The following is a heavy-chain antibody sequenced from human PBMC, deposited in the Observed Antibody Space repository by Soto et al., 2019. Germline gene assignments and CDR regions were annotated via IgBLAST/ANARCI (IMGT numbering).Heavy chain of an antibody. CDR3: VRDFESPGISGSWGAFDI. J-gene: IGHJ3*02. CDR2: IYSSGNT. V-gene: IGHV4-4*07. CDR1: GGSIRNYF. Sequence: QVQLQESGPGLVKPSETLSLICTVSGGSIRNYFWTWIRQPAGKGLEWIGRIYSSGNTVYNASLKSRVTMSIDMSKNQFSLKLSSMTAADTAVYYCVRDFESPGISGSWGAFDIWGQGTVVTVSS. D-gene: IGHD1-20*01.